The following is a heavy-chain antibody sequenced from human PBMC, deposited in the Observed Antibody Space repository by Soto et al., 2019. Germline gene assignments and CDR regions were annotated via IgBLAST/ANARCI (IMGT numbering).Heavy chain of an antibody. CDR2: IYYSGST. Sequence: SETLSLTCTVSGGSISSSSYYWGWIRQPPGKGLEWIGSIYYSGSTYYNPSLKSRVTISVDTSKNQFSLKLSSVTAADTAVYYCARHVSTITIFGVVLYYFDYWGQGTLVTVSS. CDR3: ARHVSTITIFGVVLYYFDY. V-gene: IGHV4-39*01. D-gene: IGHD3-3*01. J-gene: IGHJ4*02. CDR1: GGSISSSSYY.